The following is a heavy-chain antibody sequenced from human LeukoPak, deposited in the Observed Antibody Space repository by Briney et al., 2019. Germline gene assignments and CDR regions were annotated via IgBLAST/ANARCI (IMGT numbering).Heavy chain of an antibody. V-gene: IGHV3-48*03. CDR3: ANTHGSGTIDY. J-gene: IGHJ4*02. Sequence: PGGSLRLSCAASGFTFSSYEMNWVRQAPGKGLEWVSYVSSSGSTIYYADSVKGRFTISRDNAKNSLYLQMNSLRAEDTAVYYCANTHGSGTIDYWGQGTLVTVSS. D-gene: IGHD3-10*01. CDR2: VSSSGSTI. CDR1: GFTFSSYE.